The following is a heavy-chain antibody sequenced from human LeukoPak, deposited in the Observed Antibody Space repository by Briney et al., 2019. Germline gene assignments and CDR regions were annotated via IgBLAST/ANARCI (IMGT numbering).Heavy chain of an antibody. J-gene: IGHJ2*01. Sequence: PSETLSLTCTVSGGSISSGGYYWSWIRQHPGTGLEWIGYIYYSGSTYYNPSLKSRVTISVDTSKNQFSLKLSSVTAADTAVYYCARVNTRLAWYFDLWGRGTLVTVSS. CDR3: ARVNTRLAWYFDL. V-gene: IGHV4-31*03. CDR1: GGSISSGGYY. CDR2: IYYSGST. D-gene: IGHD2-15*01.